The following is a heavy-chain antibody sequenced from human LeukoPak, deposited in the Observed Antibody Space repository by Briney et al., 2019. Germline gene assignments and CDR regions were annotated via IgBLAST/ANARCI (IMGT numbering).Heavy chain of an antibody. D-gene: IGHD1-26*01. CDR1: GLTFSRYW. J-gene: IGHJ4*02. CDR3: ARAEGATNYFDY. Sequence: PGGSLRLSCAASGLTFSRYWMHWVRQAPGKGLVWVSRINSDGSDTTYADSVKGRFTISRDNAKNTLYLQMDSLRDEDTAVYYCARAEGATNYFDYWGQGTLVTVSS. V-gene: IGHV3-74*03. CDR2: INSDGSDT.